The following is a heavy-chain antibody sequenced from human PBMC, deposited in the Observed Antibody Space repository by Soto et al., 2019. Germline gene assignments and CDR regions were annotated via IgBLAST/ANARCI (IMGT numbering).Heavy chain of an antibody. CDR2: MNPNSGNT. J-gene: IGHJ4*02. D-gene: IGHD2-2*01. CDR1: GYTFTSYD. CDR3: ARLVPAAIYLNEVLDY. Sequence: ASVKVSCKASGYTFTSYDINWVRQATGQGLEWMGWMNPNSGNTDYAQKLQGRVTMTRNTSTSTAYMELRSLRSDDTAVYYCARLVPAAIYLNEVLDYWGQGTLVTVSS. V-gene: IGHV1-8*01.